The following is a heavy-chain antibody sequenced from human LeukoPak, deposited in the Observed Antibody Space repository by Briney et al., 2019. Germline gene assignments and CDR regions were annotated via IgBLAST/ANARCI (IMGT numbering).Heavy chain of an antibody. CDR1: GFDVSFNY. CDR3: ARVWFGYFFQ. Sequence: GGSLRLSCAASGFDVSFNYVGWVRQAPGKGLEWVSVIHTGGTTHYADSVKGRFTISKDNSNNTVYLQMNNVRAEDTANYYCARVWFGYFFQWGQGVLVTVSS. CDR2: IHTGGTT. J-gene: IGHJ4*02. D-gene: IGHD3-10*01. V-gene: IGHV3-53*01.